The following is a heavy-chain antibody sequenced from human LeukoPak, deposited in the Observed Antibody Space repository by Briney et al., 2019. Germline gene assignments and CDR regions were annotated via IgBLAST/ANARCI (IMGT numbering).Heavy chain of an antibody. J-gene: IGHJ4*02. Sequence: SETLSLTCTVSGGSISSYYWSWIRQPAGKGLEWIGRIYTSGSTNYNPSLKSRVTMSVDTSKNQFSLKLSSVTAADTAVYYCARVRGDYIWGSYRSFDYWGQGTLVTVSS. CDR3: ARVRGDYIWGSYRSFDY. CDR1: GGSISSYY. D-gene: IGHD3-16*02. V-gene: IGHV4-4*07. CDR2: IYTSGST.